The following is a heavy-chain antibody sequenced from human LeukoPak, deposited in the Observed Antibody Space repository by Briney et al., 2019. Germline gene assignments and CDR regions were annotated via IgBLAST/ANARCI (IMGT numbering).Heavy chain of an antibody. J-gene: IGHJ4*02. V-gene: IGHV4-34*01. Sequence: SETLSLTCAVYGGSFSGYYWSWIRQPPGKGLEWIGEINHSGSTNYNPSLKSRVTISVDTSKNQFSLKLSSVTAADTAVYYCARGAGNYDILTGYYNDYWGQGTLATVSS. CDR3: ARGAGNYDILTGYYNDY. D-gene: IGHD3-9*01. CDR1: GGSFSGYY. CDR2: INHSGST.